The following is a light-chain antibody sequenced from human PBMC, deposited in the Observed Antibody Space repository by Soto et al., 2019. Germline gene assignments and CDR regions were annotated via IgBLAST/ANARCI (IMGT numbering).Light chain of an antibody. CDR2: KAS. CDR3: QHYNSYSEA. CDR1: QNIDNW. V-gene: IGKV1-5*03. Sequence: IQMTQSPSTLSASVGDRVTITCRASQNIDNWLAWYQQKPGKAPKLLIYKASSLKSGVPSRFSGSGSGTEFTLTISSLQPDDFATYYCQHYNSYSEAFGQGTKVDIK. J-gene: IGKJ1*01.